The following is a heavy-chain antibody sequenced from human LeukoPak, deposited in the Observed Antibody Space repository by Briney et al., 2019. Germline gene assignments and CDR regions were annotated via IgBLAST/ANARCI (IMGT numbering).Heavy chain of an antibody. CDR1: GFTFSNYA. Sequence: GGSLRLSCAASGFTFSNYAMSWVRQAPGKGLEWVSGISGSGGTTYYADSVKGRFTISRDNSKNTLYLQMSSLRAEDTAVYYCAKATVLRFLEWLLPPDYWGQGTLVTVSS. D-gene: IGHD3-3*01. CDR2: ISGSGGTT. J-gene: IGHJ4*02. V-gene: IGHV3-23*01. CDR3: AKATVLRFLEWLLPPDY.